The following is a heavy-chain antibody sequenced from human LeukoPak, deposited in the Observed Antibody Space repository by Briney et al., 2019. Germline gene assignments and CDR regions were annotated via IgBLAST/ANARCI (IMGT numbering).Heavy chain of an antibody. D-gene: IGHD3-10*01. J-gene: IGHJ4*02. CDR3: CYGSWSYYTNWDY. V-gene: IGHV5-10-1*01. CDR1: GYSFTSYW. Sequence: GESLKISCKGSGYSFTSYWISWVRQMPGKGLEWMGRTDPSDSYTNYSPSFQGHVTISADKSISTAYLQWSSLKASDTAMYYCCYGSWSYYTNWDYWGQGTLVTVSS. CDR2: TDPSDSYT.